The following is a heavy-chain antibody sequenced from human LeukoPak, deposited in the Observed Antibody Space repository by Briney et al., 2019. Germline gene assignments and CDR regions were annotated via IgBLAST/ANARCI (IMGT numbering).Heavy chain of an antibody. V-gene: IGHV4-59*01. CDR3: ARYISSSQFSFDY. CDR2: IYYSGNT. CDR1: GGSITSYY. J-gene: IGHJ4*02. D-gene: IGHD6-6*01. Sequence: SETLSLTCTVSGGSITSYYWSWIRQPPRKGLEWIGYIYYSGNTDYNPSLKSRVTISVDTSKNQFSLKLSSVTAADTAVYYCARYISSSQFSFDYWGQGTLVTVSS.